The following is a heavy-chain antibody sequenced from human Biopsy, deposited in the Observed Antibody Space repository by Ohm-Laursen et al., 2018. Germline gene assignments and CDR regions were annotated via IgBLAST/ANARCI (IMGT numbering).Heavy chain of an antibody. Sequence: SDTLSLTCAVFGKTFSDYQWSWIRQPPGKGLERIGQINQAGTTNYNPSLKSRVSISADASKYEFSLRLTSVTAAGPGVYLCGNEVHGRDYWGLGAQVTVSS. CDR3: GNEVHGRDY. J-gene: IGHJ4*02. CDR2: INQAGTT. V-gene: IGHV4-34*08. D-gene: IGHD2-15*01. CDR1: GKTFSDYQ.